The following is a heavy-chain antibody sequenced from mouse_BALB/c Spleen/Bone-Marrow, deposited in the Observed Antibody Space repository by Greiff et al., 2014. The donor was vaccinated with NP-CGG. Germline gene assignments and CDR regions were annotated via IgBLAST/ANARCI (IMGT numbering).Heavy chain of an antibody. J-gene: IGHJ3*01. D-gene: IGHD2-4*01. Sequence: VQLQQSGPELVKPGASVKISCKASGYSFTGYYMHWVKQSHVKSLEWIGRINPYNGATSYNQNFKDKASLTVDKSSSTAYMELHSLTSEDSAVYYCANYDGGSAYWGQGTLVTVSA. CDR3: ANYDGGSAY. CDR1: GYSFTGYY. V-gene: IGHV1-31*01. CDR2: INPYNGAT.